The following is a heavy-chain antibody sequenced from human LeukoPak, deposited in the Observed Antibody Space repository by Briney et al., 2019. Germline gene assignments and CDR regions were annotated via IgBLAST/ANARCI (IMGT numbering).Heavy chain of an antibody. CDR1: GYTFTSYS. V-gene: IGHV1-18*01. CDR3: ARDELELHFGWFDP. Sequence: ASVKVSCKASGYTFTSYSISWVRQAPGQGLEWMGWISAYNGNTNYAQKLQGRVTMTTDTSTSTAYMELRSLRSDDTAVYYCARDELELHFGWFDPWGQGTLVTVSS. D-gene: IGHD1-7*01. J-gene: IGHJ5*02. CDR2: ISAYNGNT.